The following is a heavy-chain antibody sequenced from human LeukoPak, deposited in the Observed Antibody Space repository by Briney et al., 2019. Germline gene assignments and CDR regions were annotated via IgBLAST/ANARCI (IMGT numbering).Heavy chain of an antibody. Sequence: GASVKVSCKASGYTFTSYGISWVRQAPGQGLEWMGWISAYNGNTNYAQKLQGRVTMTTDTSTSTVYMELRSLRSDDTAVYYCARDRLVGATRGAFDIWGQGTMVTVSS. V-gene: IGHV1-18*01. CDR1: GYTFTSYG. J-gene: IGHJ3*02. CDR2: ISAYNGNT. CDR3: ARDRLVGATRGAFDI. D-gene: IGHD1-26*01.